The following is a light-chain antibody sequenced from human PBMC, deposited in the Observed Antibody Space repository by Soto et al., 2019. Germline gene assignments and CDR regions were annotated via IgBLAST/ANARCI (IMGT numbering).Light chain of an antibody. CDR2: DAF. V-gene: IGKV1-13*02. CDR1: QALSSG. J-gene: IGKJ4*01. CDR3: QQFSGVPPT. Sequence: AIQLTQSPSSLSASVGDRVTITCRASQALSSGFAWYQQKPGRAPKLLIYDAFNLESGVPSRFRGDRSGTDFTLTISSLQPEDLATYHCQQFSGVPPTVGGGTRVEIK.